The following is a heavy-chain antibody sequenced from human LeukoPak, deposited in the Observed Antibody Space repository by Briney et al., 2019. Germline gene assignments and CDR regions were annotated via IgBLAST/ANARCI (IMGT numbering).Heavy chain of an antibody. D-gene: IGHD3-3*01. V-gene: IGHV4-34*01. Sequence: SETLSLTCTVSGGSISSYYWSWIRQPPGKGLEWIGEINHSGSTNYNPSLKSRVTISVDTSKNQFSLKLSSVTAADTAVYYCARGMYYDSWSGYYKNYYYYGMDVWGQGTTVTVSS. J-gene: IGHJ6*02. CDR3: ARGMYYDSWSGYYKNYYYYGMDV. CDR2: INHSGST. CDR1: GGSISSYY.